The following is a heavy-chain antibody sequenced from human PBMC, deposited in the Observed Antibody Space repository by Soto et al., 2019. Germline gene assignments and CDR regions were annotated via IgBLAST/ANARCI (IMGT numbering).Heavy chain of an antibody. Sequence: ASVKVSCKASGYTLTSYYLHWVRQAPGQGPEWMGIINPSGGITNDAQKFQDRVTMTSDTSTSTVYMELSSLRSEDTAVYYCARGIITTRYYYYYGMEFCGQGTTVSVSS. CDR1: GYTLTSYY. CDR2: INPSGGIT. J-gene: IGHJ6*01. CDR3: ARGIITTRYYYYYGMEF. V-gene: IGHV1-46*01. D-gene: IGHD3-22*01.